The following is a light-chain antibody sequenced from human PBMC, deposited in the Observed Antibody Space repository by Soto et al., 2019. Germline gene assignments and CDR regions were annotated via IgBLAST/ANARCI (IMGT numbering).Light chain of an antibody. CDR2: AES. CDR3: LQHNSYPLT. CDR1: QGITNA. J-gene: IGKJ4*01. Sequence: DIQMTQSPSSLSASVGDRLTITCRARQGITNALGWYQQKPGKAPKRLIYAESSLHSGVPSRFSVSGSRTEFTLTISSLQPEDFATYDCLQHNSYPLTFGGGTKVEIK. V-gene: IGKV1-17*01.